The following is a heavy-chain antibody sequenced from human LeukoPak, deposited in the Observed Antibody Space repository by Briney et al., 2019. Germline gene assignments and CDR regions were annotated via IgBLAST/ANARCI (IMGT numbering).Heavy chain of an antibody. D-gene: IGHD6-6*01. CDR1: GFTFSSYS. V-gene: IGHV3-21*01. Sequence: PGGPLRLSCAASGFTFSSYSMNWVRQAPGKGLELVSSISSSSSYIYYADSVKGRFTISRGNAKNSLYLQMNSLRAEDTAVYYCARDREKQLSFDYWGQGTLVTVSS. CDR3: ARDREKQLSFDY. J-gene: IGHJ4*02. CDR2: ISSSSSYI.